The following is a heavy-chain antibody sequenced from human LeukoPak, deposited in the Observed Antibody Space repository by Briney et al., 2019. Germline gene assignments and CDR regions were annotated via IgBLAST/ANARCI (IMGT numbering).Heavy chain of an antibody. D-gene: IGHD2-15*01. Sequence: GGSLRLSCAASGFTFSSYAMSWVRQAPGKGLEWVSGTSGGSTYYAGSVKGRFTISRDNSNNTLYLQMNSLRVEDTAVYYCAKNGGSQCYSHLDSWGQGTLVTVSS. CDR1: GFTFSSYA. CDR3: AKNGGSQCYSHLDS. V-gene: IGHV3-23*01. J-gene: IGHJ4*02. CDR2: TSGGST.